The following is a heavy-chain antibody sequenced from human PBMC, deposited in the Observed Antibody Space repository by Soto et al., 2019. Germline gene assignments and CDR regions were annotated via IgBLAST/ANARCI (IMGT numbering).Heavy chain of an antibody. D-gene: IGHD5-18*01. CDR3: VRGSVSYVNFDY. V-gene: IGHV4-30-2*01. CDR2: INHSGST. J-gene: IGHJ4*02. CDR1: GGSFSSGGDS. Sequence: QLQLQESGSGLVKPSQTLSLACAVSGGSFSSGGDSWNWIRQPPGKGLEWIAYINHSGSTYYNPSLKGRVTISVDGSKNHFSLRLTSVTAADPAVYYCVRGSVSYVNFDYWGQGTLVTVSP.